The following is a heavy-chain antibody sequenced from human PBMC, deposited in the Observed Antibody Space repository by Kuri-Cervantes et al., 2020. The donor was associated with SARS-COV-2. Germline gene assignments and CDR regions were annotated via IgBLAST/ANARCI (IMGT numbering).Heavy chain of an antibody. V-gene: IGHV3-48*03. D-gene: IGHD3-22*01. CDR1: GFTFSSYE. Sequence: SLKISFAASGFTFSSYEMNWVRQAPGKGLEWVSYISSSGSTIYYADSVKGRFTISRDNAKNSLYLQMNSLRAEDTAVYYCATYLRNTYYYDSSGYPNDAVDIWGQGTMVTVSS. CDR2: ISSSGSTI. CDR3: ATYLRNTYYYDSSGYPNDAVDI. J-gene: IGHJ3*02.